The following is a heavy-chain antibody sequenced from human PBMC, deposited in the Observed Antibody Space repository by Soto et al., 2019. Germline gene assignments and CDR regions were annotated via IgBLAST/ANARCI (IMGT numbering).Heavy chain of an antibody. J-gene: IGHJ4*02. CDR1: GLTFSSYT. CDR2: INSDGSST. D-gene: IGHD1-26*01. CDR3: ARTVGAPDY. V-gene: IGHV3-74*01. Sequence: GVSMRLSCAASGLTFSSYTMNWVRQAPGKGLVWVSRINSDGSSTSYADSVKGRFTISRDNAKNTLYLQMNSLRAEDTAVYYCARTVGAPDYWGQGTLVTVSS.